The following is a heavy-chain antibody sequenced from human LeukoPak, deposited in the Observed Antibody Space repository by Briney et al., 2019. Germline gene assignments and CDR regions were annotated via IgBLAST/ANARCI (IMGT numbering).Heavy chain of an antibody. CDR1: GFTFSSYG. V-gene: IGHV3-30*18. J-gene: IGHJ4*02. CDR3: AKEGDWLFLFDY. D-gene: IGHD3-9*01. CDR2: ISYDGSNK. Sequence: PGGSLRLSCAASGFTFSSYGMHWVRQAPGKGLEWVAVISYDGSNKYYADSVKGRFTISRDNSENTLYLQMNSLRAEDTAVYYCAKEGDWLFLFDYWGQGTLVTVSS.